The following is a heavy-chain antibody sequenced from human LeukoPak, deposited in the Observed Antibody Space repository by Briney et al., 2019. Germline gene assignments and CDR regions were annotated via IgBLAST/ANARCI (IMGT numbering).Heavy chain of an antibody. CDR3: ARGSGSYFF. J-gene: IGHJ4*02. CDR2: IWYDGSNK. CDR1: GFTFSSYG. D-gene: IGHD1-26*01. V-gene: IGHV3-33*01. Sequence: GRSLRLSCAASGFTFSSYGMHWVRQAPGKGLEWVAVIWYDGSNKYYADSVKGRFTISRDNAKNSLYLQMNSLRAEDTAVYYCARGSGSYFFWGQGTLVTVSS.